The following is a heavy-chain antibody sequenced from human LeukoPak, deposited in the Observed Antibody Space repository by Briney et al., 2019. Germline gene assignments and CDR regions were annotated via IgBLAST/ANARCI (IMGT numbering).Heavy chain of an antibody. CDR3: GKLPVIAVAGTGLFDY. CDR2: ISGSGGST. D-gene: IGHD6-19*01. CDR1: GFTFSRYA. V-gene: IGHV3-23*01. J-gene: IGHJ4*02. Sequence: GGSLRLSCAASGFTFSRYAMLWVRQAPGKGLEWVSAISGSGGSTYYADSVKGRFTISRDNSKNTLYLQMNSLRAEDTAVYYCGKLPVIAVAGTGLFDYWGQGTLVTVSS.